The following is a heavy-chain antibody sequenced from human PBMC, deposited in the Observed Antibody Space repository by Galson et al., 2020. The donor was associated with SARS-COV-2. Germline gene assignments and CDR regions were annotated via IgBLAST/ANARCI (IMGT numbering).Heavy chain of an antibody. CDR1: GFTFSSYA. Sequence: GESLKISCAASGFTFSSYAMHWVRQAPGKGLEWVAVISYDGSNKYYADSVKGRFTISRDNSKNTLYLQMNSLRAEDTAVYYCARDQRYFDWSIPFDYWGQGTLVTVSS. CDR3: ARDQRYFDWSIPFDY. CDR2: ISYDGSNK. V-gene: IGHV3-30-3*01. J-gene: IGHJ4*02. D-gene: IGHD3-9*01.